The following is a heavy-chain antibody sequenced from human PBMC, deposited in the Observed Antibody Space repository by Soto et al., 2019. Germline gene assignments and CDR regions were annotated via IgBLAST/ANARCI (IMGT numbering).Heavy chain of an antibody. CDR3: ARRADSGDYAGAFDS. CDR1: GYSINTYW. V-gene: IGHV5-51*03. Sequence: EVQLVQSGAEVKKPGESLKISCKASGYSINTYWIGWVRQMPGKGLEWVAIMYPDDSDIRYNPSFQGQVTISADRSISTAYLQWSSVKASDTAMYYCARRADSGDYAGAFDSWGQGTMVTVSS. CDR2: MYPDDSDI. J-gene: IGHJ3*02. D-gene: IGHD4-17*01.